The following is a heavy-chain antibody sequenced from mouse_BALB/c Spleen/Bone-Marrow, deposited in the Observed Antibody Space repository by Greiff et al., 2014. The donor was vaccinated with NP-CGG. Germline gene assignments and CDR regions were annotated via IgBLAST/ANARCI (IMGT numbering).Heavy chain of an antibody. V-gene: IGHV14-3*02. J-gene: IGHJ3*01. CDR1: GFNIKDTY. CDR3: SAYYYGSSSFAY. D-gene: IGHD1-1*01. Sequence: EVKLVESGAELVKPGASVKLSCTASGFNIKDTYMHWVKQRPEQGLEWIGRIDPADGNTRFDPKFQGKATITEDTSSNTAYLQLSSLTSEDTAVYYYSAYYYGSSSFAYWGQGTLVTVSA. CDR2: IDPADGNT.